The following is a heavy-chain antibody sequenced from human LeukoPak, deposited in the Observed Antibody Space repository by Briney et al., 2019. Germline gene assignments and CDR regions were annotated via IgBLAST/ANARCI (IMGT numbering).Heavy chain of an antibody. D-gene: IGHD3-9*01. CDR3: AKWGDYDILTGYYDSDY. Sequence: GGSLRLSCAASGFIFSNYAMSWVRQAPGKGLEGVSAIGCRDGDTYYADSVKGRFTVSRDEPKNTLYLQMNTLRVEDTAVYYCAKWGDYDILTGYYDSDYWGHGTLVTVSS. V-gene: IGHV3-23*01. J-gene: IGHJ4*01. CDR2: IGCRDGDT. CDR1: GFIFSNYA.